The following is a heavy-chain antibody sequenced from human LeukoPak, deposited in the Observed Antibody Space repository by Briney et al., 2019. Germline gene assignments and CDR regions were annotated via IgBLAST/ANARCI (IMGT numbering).Heavy chain of an antibody. D-gene: IGHD3-10*01. CDR2: ISSSSNYI. Sequence: GGSLRLSCAASGLTFSSYSMNWARQAPGKGLEWVSSISSSSNYIYYADSVKGRFTISRDNAKNSLYLQMNGLRAEDTAVYYCARVPHAMVRGVIITEFYFDYWGQGTLVTVSS. V-gene: IGHV3-21*01. CDR3: ARVPHAMVRGVIITEFYFDY. CDR1: GLTFSSYS. J-gene: IGHJ4*02.